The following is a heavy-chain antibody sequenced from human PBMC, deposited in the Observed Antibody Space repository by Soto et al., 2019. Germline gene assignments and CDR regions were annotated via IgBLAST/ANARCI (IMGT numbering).Heavy chain of an antibody. Sequence: TLSLTCTVSGGSISSGDYYWSWIRQPPGKGLEWIGYIYYSGSTYYNPSLNSRVTISVDTSKNQFSLKLSSVTAADTAVYYCARSLTYYYDSSGYYGAFDIWAQGTMVTASS. CDR2: IYYSGST. CDR3: ARSLTYYYDSSGYYGAFDI. CDR1: GGSISSGDYY. D-gene: IGHD3-22*01. J-gene: IGHJ3*02. V-gene: IGHV4-30-4*01.